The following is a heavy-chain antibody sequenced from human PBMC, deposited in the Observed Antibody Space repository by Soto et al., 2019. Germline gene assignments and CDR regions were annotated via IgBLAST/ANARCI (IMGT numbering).Heavy chain of an antibody. CDR2: IYWDNDK. CDR3: EQIMITFGGVKALDAFDF. D-gene: IGHD3-16*01. J-gene: IGHJ3*01. Sequence: QITLKESGTTLVNPTQTLTLTCTFSGFSLYTSRVGVAWIRQPPGKALEWLAIIYWDNDKRYSPSLESRLAITKDTAKNQVVLTMTNLDPVDTAISYCEQIMITFGGVKALDAFDFWGQGTMVTVSS. CDR1: GFSLYTSRVG. V-gene: IGHV2-5*02.